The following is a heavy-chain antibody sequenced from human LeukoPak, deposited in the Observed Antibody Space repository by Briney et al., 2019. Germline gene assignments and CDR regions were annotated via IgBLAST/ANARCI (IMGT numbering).Heavy chain of an antibody. CDR1: GYSFTNYW. CDR3: ASDYGYSNNAFDV. D-gene: IGHD4-17*01. Sequence: GESLKISCKGSGYSFTNYWIGWVRQMPGKGLEWMGMIYPADSDTRYRPSFQGQVTISADKSISTAYLQWISLKASDTAIYYCASDYGYSNNAFDVWGQGTMVKVSS. V-gene: IGHV5-51*01. J-gene: IGHJ3*01. CDR2: IYPADSDT.